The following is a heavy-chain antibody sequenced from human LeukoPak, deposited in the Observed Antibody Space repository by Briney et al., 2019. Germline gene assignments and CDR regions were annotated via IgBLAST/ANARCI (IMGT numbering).Heavy chain of an antibody. CDR1: GYTCTGYY. CDR3: ARLSWLRHACDI. J-gene: IGHJ3*02. V-gene: IGHV1-2*02. Sequence: ASVKVSCKASGYTCTGYYMHWVRQAPGQGLEWMGWINPNSGGTNYAQKFQGRVTMTRDTSISTAYMELSRLRSDDTAVYYCARLSWLRHACDIWGQGTMVTVSS. D-gene: IGHD5-12*01. CDR2: INPNSGGT.